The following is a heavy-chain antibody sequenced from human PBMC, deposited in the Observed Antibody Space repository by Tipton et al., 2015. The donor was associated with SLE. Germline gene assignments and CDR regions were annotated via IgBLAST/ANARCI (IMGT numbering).Heavy chain of an antibody. CDR3: ATSLNYYDSSGPVA. D-gene: IGHD3-22*01. Sequence: TLSLTCTLYGGSFSAYSWTWVRQPPGKGLEWIGEVDRTGVTNYNPSLRGRVFMSSDTSESRFSLTLSSVTAADTAVYYCATSLNYYDSSGPVAWGQGTMVTVSS. J-gene: IGHJ3*01. V-gene: IGHV4-34*01. CDR1: GGSFSAYS. CDR2: VDRTGVT.